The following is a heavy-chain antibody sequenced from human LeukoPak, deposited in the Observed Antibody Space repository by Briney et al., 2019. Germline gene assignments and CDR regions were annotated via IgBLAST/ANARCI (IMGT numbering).Heavy chain of an antibody. Sequence: PGGSLRLSCAASGFTFNTYHMNWVRQAPGKGLEWVAVISYDGSNKYYADSVKGRFTISRDNSKNTLYLQMNSLRAEDTAVYYCARDFTGLRGYYYYGMDVWGQGTTVTVSS. CDR3: ARDFTGLRGYYYYGMDV. CDR2: ISYDGSNK. J-gene: IGHJ6*02. CDR1: GFTFNTYH. V-gene: IGHV3-30-3*01.